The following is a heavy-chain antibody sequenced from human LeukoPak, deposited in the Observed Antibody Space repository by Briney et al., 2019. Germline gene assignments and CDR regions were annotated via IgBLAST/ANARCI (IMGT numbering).Heavy chain of an antibody. CDR3: ARERGGGTTGTMTYDI. D-gene: IGHD1-1*01. V-gene: IGHV1-8*01. J-gene: IGHJ3*02. CDR1: GYTFTSYD. Sequence: GASVKVSCKASGYTFTSYDINWVRQATGQGLEWMGWMNPNSGNTGYAQKFQGRVTMTRNTSINTAYMELSSLRSEDAAVYYCARERGGGTTGTMTYDIWGQGTMVTVSS. CDR2: MNPNSGNT.